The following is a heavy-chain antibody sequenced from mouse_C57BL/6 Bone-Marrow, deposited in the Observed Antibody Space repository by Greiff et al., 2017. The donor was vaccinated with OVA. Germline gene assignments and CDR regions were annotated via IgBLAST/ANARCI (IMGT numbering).Heavy chain of an antibody. V-gene: IGHV7-3*01. D-gene: IGHD4-1*01. J-gene: IGHJ3*01. CDR3: ARYTGSWFAY. CDR1: GFTFTDYY. Sequence: EVKLMESGGGLVQPGGSLSLSCAASGFTFTDYYMSWVRQPPGKALEWLGFIRNKANGYTTEYSASVKGRFTISRDNSQSILYLQMNALRAVDSATYYCARYTGSWFAYWGQGTLVTVSA. CDR2: IRNKANGYTT.